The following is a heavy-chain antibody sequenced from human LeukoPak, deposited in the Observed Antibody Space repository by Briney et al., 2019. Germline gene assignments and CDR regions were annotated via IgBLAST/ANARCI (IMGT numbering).Heavy chain of an antibody. D-gene: IGHD3-3*01. V-gene: IGHV4-34*01. J-gene: IGHJ4*02. CDR3: ARGSSLRTIFGVVAQTCFDY. CDR2: INHSGST. Sequence: PSETLSLTCAVYGGSFSGYYWSWIRHPPGKGLELIGEINHSGSTNYNPSLKSRVTISVDTSKNQFSLKLSSVTAADTAVYYCARGSSLRTIFGVVAQTCFDYWGQGTLVTVSS. CDR1: GGSFSGYY.